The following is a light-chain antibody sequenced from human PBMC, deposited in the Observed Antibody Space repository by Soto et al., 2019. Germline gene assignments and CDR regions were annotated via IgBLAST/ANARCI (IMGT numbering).Light chain of an antibody. V-gene: IGLV3-1*01. Sequence: SYELTQPPSVSVSPGQTASISCSGDKLGEKYACWYQQKPGQSPVLVIYQDNKRPSHIPERFSGSNSGNTATLTISGTQAMDEADYYCQAWDNRIAVFGTGTKLTVL. J-gene: IGLJ1*01. CDR1: KLGEKY. CDR3: QAWDNRIAV. CDR2: QDN.